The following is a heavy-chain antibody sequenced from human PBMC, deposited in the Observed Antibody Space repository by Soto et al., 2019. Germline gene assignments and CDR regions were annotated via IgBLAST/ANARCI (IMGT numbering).Heavy chain of an antibody. V-gene: IGHV1-3*01. D-gene: IGHD1-26*01. CDR1: GYTFSTYE. Sequence: QVPLVQSGAEVKKPGASVKVSCEASGYTFSTYEMHWVRQAPGQRPEWMGWINGGNGKSKYSETLQGRVTFTRDTSASTAYMELTRLRSEDTAVYYWARGGGATFTHYYYYMDVWGTGTTVTVSS. CDR2: INGGNGKS. J-gene: IGHJ6*03. CDR3: ARGGGATFTHYYYYMDV.